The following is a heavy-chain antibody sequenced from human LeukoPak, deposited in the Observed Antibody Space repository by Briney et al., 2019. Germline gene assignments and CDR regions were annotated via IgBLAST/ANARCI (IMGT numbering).Heavy chain of an antibody. J-gene: IGHJ4*02. V-gene: IGHV4-59*01. CDR3: ARGGIRELRGSFDY. Sequence: SETLSLTCTVSGGSISSYYWSWIRQPPGKGLEWIGYIYYSGSTYYNPSLKSRVTISVDTSKNQFSLKLSSVTAADTAVYYCARGGIRELRGSFDYWGQGTLVTVSS. CDR1: GGSISSYY. D-gene: IGHD3-10*01. CDR2: IYYSGST.